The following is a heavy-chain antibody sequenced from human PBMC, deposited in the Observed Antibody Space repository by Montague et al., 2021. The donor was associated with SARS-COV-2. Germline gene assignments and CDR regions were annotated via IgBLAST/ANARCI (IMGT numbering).Heavy chain of an antibody. J-gene: IGHJ4*02. D-gene: IGHD1-1*01. CDR2: IYYTGST. CDR3: ARGGGWKRHFDY. V-gene: IGHV4-59*01. CDR1: GGSISNYY. Sequence: SETLSLTCNVSGGSISNYYWSWIRQSPGRGLEWIGYIYYTGSTTRNPSLDSRVTISLDTSRDLVSLELRSLTAADTAVYYCARGGGWKRHFDYWGRGTLVAVSS.